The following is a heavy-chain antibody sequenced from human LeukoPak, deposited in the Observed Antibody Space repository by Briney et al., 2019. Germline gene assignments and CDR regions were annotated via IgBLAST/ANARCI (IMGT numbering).Heavy chain of an antibody. CDR3: TTDVGYYDSSGYYSDYFDY. CDR1: GFTFSNAW. D-gene: IGHD3-22*01. Sequence: GGSLRLSCAASGFTFSNAWMSWVRQAPGKGLEWVGRIKSKTGGGTTDYAAPVKGRFTISRDDSKNTLYLQMNSLKTEDTAVYYCTTDVGYYDSSGYYSDYFDYWGQGTLVTVSS. J-gene: IGHJ4*02. CDR2: IKSKTGGGTT. V-gene: IGHV3-15*01.